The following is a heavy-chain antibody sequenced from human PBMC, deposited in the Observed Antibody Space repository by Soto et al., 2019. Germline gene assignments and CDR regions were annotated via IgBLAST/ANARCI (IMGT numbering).Heavy chain of an antibody. V-gene: IGHV3-33*01. CDR1: GFTFSSYG. Sequence: PGGSLRLSCAASGFTFSSYGMHWVRQAPGKGLEWVAVIWYDGSNKYYADSVKGRFTISRDNSKNTLYLQMNSLRAEDTAVYYCARGPPGRVTTLHRNDYWGQGTLVTVSS. D-gene: IGHD4-4*01. J-gene: IGHJ4*02. CDR2: IWYDGSNK. CDR3: ARGPPGRVTTLHRNDY.